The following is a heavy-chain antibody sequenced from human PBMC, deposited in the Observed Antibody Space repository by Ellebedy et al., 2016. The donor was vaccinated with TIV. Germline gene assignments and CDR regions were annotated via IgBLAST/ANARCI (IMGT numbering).Heavy chain of an antibody. J-gene: IGHJ4*02. CDR3: AKAGGSTGWTSFDY. CDR2: ISGDGSTT. V-gene: IGHV3-43*02. CDR1: GFTFDNYP. D-gene: IGHD6-19*01. Sequence: GESLKISCAASGFTFDNYPMHWVRQAPGKGLEWVSLISGDGSTTYYADSVKGRFTISRDTSKDSLNLQMNSLRTEDTALYYCAKAGGSTGWTSFDYWGQGTLVTVSS.